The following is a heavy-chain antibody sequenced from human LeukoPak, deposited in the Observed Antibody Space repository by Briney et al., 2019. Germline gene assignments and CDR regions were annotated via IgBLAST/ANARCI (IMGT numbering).Heavy chain of an antibody. CDR3: ARDLDGSGWYDY. J-gene: IGHJ4*02. CDR2: INPNSGGT. D-gene: IGHD6-19*01. Sequence: GASVKVSCKASGYTFTDYFMHWVRQAPGQGLEWMGWINPNSGGTNFAQKFQGRVTMTRDTSISTAYMELSSLTSDDTAVYYCARDLDGSGWYDYWGQGTLVTVSS. V-gene: IGHV1-2*02. CDR1: GYTFTDYF.